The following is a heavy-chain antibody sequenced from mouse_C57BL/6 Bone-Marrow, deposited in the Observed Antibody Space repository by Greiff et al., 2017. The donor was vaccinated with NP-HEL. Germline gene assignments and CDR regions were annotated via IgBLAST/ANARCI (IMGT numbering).Heavy chain of an antibody. Sequence: QVQLQQSGAELAKPGASVKLSCKASGYTFTSYWMHWVKQRPGQGLEWIGYINPSSGYTKYNQKFKDKATLTADKSSSTAYMQRSSLTDEDAAVYYCAIQMRAYWGQGTLVTVSS. V-gene: IGHV1-7*01. CDR2: INPSSGYT. CDR1: GYTFTSYW. J-gene: IGHJ3*01. CDR3: AIQMRAY.